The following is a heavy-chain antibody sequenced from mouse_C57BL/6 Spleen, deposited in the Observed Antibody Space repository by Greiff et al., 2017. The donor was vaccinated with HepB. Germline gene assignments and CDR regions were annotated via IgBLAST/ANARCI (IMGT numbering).Heavy chain of an antibody. V-gene: IGHV1-64*01. J-gene: IGHJ3*01. Sequence: VQLQQPGAELVKPGASVKLSCKASGYTFTSYWMHWVKQRPGQGLEWIGMIHPNSGSTNYNEKFKSKATLTVEKSSSTAYMQLSSLTSEDSAVYYCARSDGNYLAWFAYWGQGTLVTVSA. CDR2: IHPNSGST. D-gene: IGHD2-1*01. CDR3: ARSDGNYLAWFAY. CDR1: GYTFTSYW.